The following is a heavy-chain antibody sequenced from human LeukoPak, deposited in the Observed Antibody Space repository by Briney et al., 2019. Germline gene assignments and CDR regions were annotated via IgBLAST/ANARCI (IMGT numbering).Heavy chain of an antibody. D-gene: IGHD2-2*01. CDR2: ISAYNGNT. Sequence: ASVTVSCKASGYTFTNYGISGVRQAPGQGLEWVGWISAYNGNTDYAQKLQGRVTMPTDTSTNTGYMELRSLRSDDAAVYYCARVHSSCSSTSCHDYWSQGTLVTVSS. V-gene: IGHV1-18*04. CDR1: GYTFTNYG. CDR3: ARVHSSCSSTSCHDY. J-gene: IGHJ4*02.